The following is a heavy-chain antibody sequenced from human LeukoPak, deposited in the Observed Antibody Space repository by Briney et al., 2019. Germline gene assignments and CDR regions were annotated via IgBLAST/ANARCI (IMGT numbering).Heavy chain of an antibody. CDR1: GFTLKIYP. CDR2: ISHDGSDK. CDR3: AREGVQTTVDAFDI. Sequence: GGSLRISCAASGFTLKIYPMHWVRQAPGKGLEWLSVISHDGSDKNNADSVQGRFIISRDNSKNTVYLQLNSLRPEDTAMYYCAREGVQTTVDAFDIWGLGTMVIVSS. D-gene: IGHD4-17*01. V-gene: IGHV3-30*04. J-gene: IGHJ3*02.